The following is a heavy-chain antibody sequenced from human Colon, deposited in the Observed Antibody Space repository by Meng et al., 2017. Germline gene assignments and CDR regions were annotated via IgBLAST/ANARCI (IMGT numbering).Heavy chain of an antibody. CDR2: IYYSGST. D-gene: IGHD3-16*02. CDR3: ARGMTNGITFGGVIVN. V-gene: IGHV4-61*01. J-gene: IGHJ4*02. CDR1: GGSVSSGSYY. Sequence: QVQLQESVPGLVRPSETLSLTCTVSGGSVSSGSYYWSWIRQPPGKGLEWIGYIYYSGSTNYNPSLKSRVTISVDTSKNQFSLKLSSVTAADTAVYYCARGMTNGITFGGVIVNWGQGTLVTVSS.